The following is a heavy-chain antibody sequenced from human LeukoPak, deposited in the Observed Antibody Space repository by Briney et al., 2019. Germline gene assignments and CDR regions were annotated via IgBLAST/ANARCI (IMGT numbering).Heavy chain of an antibody. CDR3: AKDLWRDIVVVPAAIDY. J-gene: IGHJ4*02. V-gene: IGHV3-23*01. CDR1: GFTFSSSA. Sequence: GGSLRLSCAASGFTFSSSAMSWVRQAPGKGLEWVSTISGSGGSTYYADSVKGRFTISRDNSKNTLYLQMNSPRAEDTAVYYCAKDLWRDIVVVPAAIDYWGQGTLVTVSS. CDR2: ISGSGGST. D-gene: IGHD2-2*01.